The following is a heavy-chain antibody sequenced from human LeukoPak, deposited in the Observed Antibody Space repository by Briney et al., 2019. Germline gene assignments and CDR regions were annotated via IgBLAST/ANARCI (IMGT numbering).Heavy chain of an antibody. V-gene: IGHV4-59*08. Sequence: NPSETLSLTCTVSGGSISRYYWSWIRHPPGKGLGWIGYIYYSGSTNYNPSLKSRVTISVDTSKNQFSLKLSSVTAADTAVYYCARHRYSPYNWNSSVRVAFDIWGQGTMATVSA. D-gene: IGHD1-7*01. CDR2: IYYSGST. J-gene: IGHJ3*02. CDR3: ARHRYSPYNWNSSVRVAFDI. CDR1: GGSISRYY.